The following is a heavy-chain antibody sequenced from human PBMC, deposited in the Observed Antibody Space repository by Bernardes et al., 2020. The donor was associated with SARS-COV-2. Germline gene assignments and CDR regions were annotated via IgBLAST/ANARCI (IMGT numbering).Heavy chain of an antibody. V-gene: IGHV3-23*01. CDR3: AEVAARF. D-gene: IGHD6-6*01. CDR2: ISGNGVST. Sequence: GGSLRLSCTVSGFTFSSYGMTWVRQAPGKGLEWVSAISGNGVSTYYADSVKGRFVISRDNSKNTLYLQMNSLRAEDTAVYYCAEVAARFWGQGTLVTVSS. CDR1: GFTFSSYG. J-gene: IGHJ4*02.